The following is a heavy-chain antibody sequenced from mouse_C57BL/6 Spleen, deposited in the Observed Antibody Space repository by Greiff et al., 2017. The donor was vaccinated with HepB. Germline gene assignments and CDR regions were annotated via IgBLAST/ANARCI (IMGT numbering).Heavy chain of an antibody. J-gene: IGHJ2*01. V-gene: IGHV1-18*01. D-gene: IGHD2-2*01. Sequence: VQLQQSGPELVKPGASVKIPCKASGYTFTDYNMDWVKQSHGKSLEWIGDINPNNGGTIYNQKFKGKATLTVDKSSSTAYMELRSLTSEDTAVYYCARSGNGYDGYYFDYWGQGTTLTVSS. CDR3: ARSGNGYDGYYFDY. CDR2: INPNNGGT. CDR1: GYTFTDYN.